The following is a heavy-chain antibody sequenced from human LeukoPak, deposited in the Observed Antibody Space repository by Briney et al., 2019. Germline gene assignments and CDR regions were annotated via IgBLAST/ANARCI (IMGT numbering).Heavy chain of an antibody. CDR3: ARGWRWLQLSGDYYMDV. Sequence: GGSLRLSCAASGFTVSSNYMSWVRQAPGKGLEWVSVIYSGGSTYYAASVKGRFTISRDNSKNTLYLQMNNLRAEDTAVYYCARGWRWLQLSGDYYMDVWGKGTTVTVSS. V-gene: IGHV3-53*01. J-gene: IGHJ6*03. CDR1: GFTVSSNY. CDR2: IYSGGST. D-gene: IGHD5-24*01.